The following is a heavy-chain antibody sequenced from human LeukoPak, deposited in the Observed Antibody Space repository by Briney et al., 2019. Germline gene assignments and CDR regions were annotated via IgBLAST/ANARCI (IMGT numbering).Heavy chain of an antibody. V-gene: IGHV4-4*08. CDR3: AKSYFDYGTYYSYYFNL. D-gene: IGHD4-17*01. CDR2: VYTSGST. Sequence: SETLSLTCTVSGGSISGGYWSWIRQPPGRGLEWIAYVYTSGSTNYNPSLKSRVTISVDTSKSQFALKLSSVTAADTAVYYCAKSYFDYGTYYSYYFNLWGQGALVTVSS. CDR1: GGSISGGY. J-gene: IGHJ4*02.